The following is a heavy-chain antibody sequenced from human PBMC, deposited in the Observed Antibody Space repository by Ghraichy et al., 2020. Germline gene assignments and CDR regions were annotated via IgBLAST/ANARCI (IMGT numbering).Heavy chain of an antibody. CDR2: IYTGGTT. CDR3: ARELNSIFDI. CDR1: AFIVNSNS. D-gene: IGHD1/OR15-1a*01. Sequence: GGSLRLSCAASAFIVNSNSMTWVRQAPGKGLEWVSLIYTGGTTDYADSVKGRFIISRDNSKNTLYLQMNSLRAEDTAVYYCARELNSIFDIWGQGTMVTVSS. V-gene: IGHV3-53*01. J-gene: IGHJ3*02.